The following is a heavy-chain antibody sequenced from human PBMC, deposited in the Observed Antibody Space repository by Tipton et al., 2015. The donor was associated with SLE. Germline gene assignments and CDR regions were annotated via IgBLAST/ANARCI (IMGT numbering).Heavy chain of an antibody. CDR1: GFPFSSFS. CDR2: ISFVGGDK. CDR3: GRGVYSEGSVGMDV. Sequence: SLRLSCAASGFPFSSFSLNWVRQAPGRGLELVSIISFVGGDKYYADSVKGRFTISRDNAKNTLYLQMHRLRVDDTAVYYCGRGVYSEGSVGMDVWGQGTTVTVSS. V-gene: IGHV3-30*04. J-gene: IGHJ6*02. D-gene: IGHD3-22*01.